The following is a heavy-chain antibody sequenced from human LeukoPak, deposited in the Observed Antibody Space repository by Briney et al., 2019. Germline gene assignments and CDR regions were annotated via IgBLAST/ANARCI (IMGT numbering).Heavy chain of an antibody. J-gene: IGHJ5*02. CDR2: ISSSSSTI. D-gene: IGHD6-13*01. CDR3: ARGLWIAAFTWFDP. CDR1: GFTFSSYS. Sequence: GGSLRLSCAASGFTFSSYSMNWVRQAPGKGLEWVSYISSSSSTIYYADSVKGRFTISRDNAKNSLYLQMNSLGAEDTAVYYCARGLWIAAFTWFDPWGQGTLVTVSS. V-gene: IGHV3-48*01.